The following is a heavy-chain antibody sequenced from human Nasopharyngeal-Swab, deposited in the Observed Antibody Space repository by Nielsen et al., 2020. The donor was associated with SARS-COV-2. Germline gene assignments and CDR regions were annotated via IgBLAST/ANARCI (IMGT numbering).Heavy chain of an antibody. J-gene: IGHJ4*02. CDR3: TLSIAARPDY. V-gene: IGHV3-15*01. Sequence: WIRQAPGKGLERVGRIKSKTDGGTTDYAAPVKGRFTISRDDSKNTLYLQMNSLKTEDTAVYYCTLSIAARPDYWGQGTLVTVSS. D-gene: IGHD6-6*01. CDR2: IKSKTDGGTT.